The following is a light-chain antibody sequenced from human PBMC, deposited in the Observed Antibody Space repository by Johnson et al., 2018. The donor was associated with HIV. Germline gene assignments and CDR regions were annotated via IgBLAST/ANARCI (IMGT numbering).Light chain of an antibody. CDR1: SSNIGNNY. J-gene: IGLJ1*01. Sequence: AAPGQKVTISCSGSSSNIGNNYVSWYQQLPGTAPKLLIYENSKRPSGIPDRFSGSKSGTSATLGITGLQTVDEGDYYCGTWDRSLSAGGVFGTGTKVTVL. CDR2: ENS. V-gene: IGLV1-51*02. CDR3: GTWDRSLSAGGV.